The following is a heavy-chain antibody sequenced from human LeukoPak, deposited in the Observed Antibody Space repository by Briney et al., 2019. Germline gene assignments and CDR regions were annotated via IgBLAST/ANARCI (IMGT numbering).Heavy chain of an antibody. CDR1: VFNFRIDS. CDR3: TTPLS. J-gene: IGHJ5*02. CDR2: IKSESDGGTI. Sequence: GGSLRLSCEVSVFNFRIDSMNWVRQAPGKGLEWVARIKSESDGGTIDYAAPVKGRFTISRDDSKNMLYLQMNSLEIEDTAVYYCTTPLSWGQGTLVTVSS. V-gene: IGHV3-15*01.